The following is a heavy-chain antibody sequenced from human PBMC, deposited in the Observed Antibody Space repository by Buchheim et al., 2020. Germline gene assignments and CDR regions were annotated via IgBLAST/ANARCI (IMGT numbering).Heavy chain of an antibody. CDR1: GFTFSTYG. CDR3: AAFSSSGL. D-gene: IGHD3-10*01. Sequence: EVLLLESGGDLVQPGGSLRLSCSVSGFTFSTYGMSWVRQAPGKGLEWLSGITATGSSTSYADSVKGRFTISSDNSFNTPYLPMRSLRVEDTAVYYCAAFSSSGLWGQGTL. V-gene: IGHV3-23*01. J-gene: IGHJ4*02. CDR2: ITATGSST.